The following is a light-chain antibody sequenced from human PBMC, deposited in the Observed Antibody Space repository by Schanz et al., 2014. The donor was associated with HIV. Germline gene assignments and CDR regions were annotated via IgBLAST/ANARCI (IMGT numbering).Light chain of an antibody. CDR1: QNINTN. Sequence: ETVMTQSPATLSVSPGERATLSCRASQNINTNLAWYQQKPGPAPKVLISGASTRATGIPARFSGSGSGTEFTLTISSLQSEDFAVYYCQQYNDWPPGTFGQGTKVEIK. CDR3: QQYNDWPPGT. V-gene: IGKV3-15*01. J-gene: IGKJ1*01. CDR2: GAS.